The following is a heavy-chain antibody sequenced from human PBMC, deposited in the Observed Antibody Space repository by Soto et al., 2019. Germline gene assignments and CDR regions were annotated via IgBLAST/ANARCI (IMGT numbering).Heavy chain of an antibody. D-gene: IGHD1-26*01. CDR3: ARGDRGAFDL. CDR1: GFTFDYYW. CDR2: IYNDGTST. V-gene: IGHV3-74*01. J-gene: IGHJ3*01. Sequence: EVQLVESGGGLVQPGVSLRLSCAASGFTFDYYWMHWVRQAPGKGLVWVSRIYNDGTSTTYADSVKGRFTISRDNAKNTVSLQMNSLRADDTAVYYCARGDRGAFDLWGQGTVVTVYS.